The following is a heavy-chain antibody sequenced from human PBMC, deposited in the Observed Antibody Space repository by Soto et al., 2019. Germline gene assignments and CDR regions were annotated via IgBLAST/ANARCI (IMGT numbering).Heavy chain of an antibody. D-gene: IGHD4-4*01. CDR3: VSYRGAFYFEY. V-gene: IGHV4-59*01. Sequence: SETLSLTCSVSGGPMSSNYWSWIRQSPGKRLEWIGFVYYGGTNYNPSFESRVTMSVDTPKKQLSLELSSVTAADTAVYYCVSYRGAFYFEYWGQGTLVTV. CDR2: VYYGGT. CDR1: GGPMSSNY. J-gene: IGHJ4*02.